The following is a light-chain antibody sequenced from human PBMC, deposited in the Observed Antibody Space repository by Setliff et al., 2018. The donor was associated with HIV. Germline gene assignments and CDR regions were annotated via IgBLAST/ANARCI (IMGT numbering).Light chain of an antibody. Sequence: QSVLTQPASVSGPPGQSITISCAGTSSDVGSYNFVSWYQQHPGKAPKLIIYEVSKWPSGVSNHFSGSKSGNTASLTISGLQTEDEAEYYCCSYASTGSFVFGTGTKVTVL. J-gene: IGLJ1*01. CDR1: SSDVGSYNF. CDR3: CSYASTGSFV. V-gene: IGLV2-23*02. CDR2: EVS.